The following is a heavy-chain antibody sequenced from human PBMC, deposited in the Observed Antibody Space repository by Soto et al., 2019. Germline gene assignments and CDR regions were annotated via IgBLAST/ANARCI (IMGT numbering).Heavy chain of an antibody. V-gene: IGHV4-59*01. Sequence: QVQLQESGPGLVKPSETLSLTCTVSGGSISSYYWSWIRQPPGKGLEWIGYIYYSGSTNYNPSLKGGVTIAVGTSKYQFALELSSGAVADAAVYYCARDRITIFGVVRSWFDPWGQGTLVTVSS. CDR3: ARDRITIFGVVRSWFDP. J-gene: IGHJ5*02. CDR2: IYYSGST. D-gene: IGHD3-3*01. CDR1: GGSISSYY.